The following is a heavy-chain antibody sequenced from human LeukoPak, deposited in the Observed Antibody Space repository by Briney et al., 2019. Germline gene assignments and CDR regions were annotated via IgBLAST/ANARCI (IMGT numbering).Heavy chain of an antibody. V-gene: IGHV1-2*02. CDR1: GYTFTGYY. CDR2: IHPDSGGT. CDR3: ARDRRIAAAGTPGY. Sequence: ASVKVSCKASGYTFTGYYMHWVRQAPGQGLEWMGWIHPDSGGTNYAQKFQGRVTMTRDTSISTAYMELSRLRSDDTAVYYCARDRRIAAAGTPGYWGQGTLVTVSS. J-gene: IGHJ4*02. D-gene: IGHD6-13*01.